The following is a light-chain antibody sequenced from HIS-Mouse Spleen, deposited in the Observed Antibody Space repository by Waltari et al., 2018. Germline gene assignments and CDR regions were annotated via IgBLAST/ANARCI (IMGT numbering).Light chain of an antibody. CDR1: SSDVGSYNL. J-gene: IGLJ2*01. Sequence: QSALTQPASVSGSPGQSITISCTGTSSDVGSYNLVSWYQQHPGKAPKLMIYEGSKRPSGFSKRFSGSKSGNTASLTISALQAEDEADYYCCSYAGSSTYVVFGGGTKLTVL. CDR2: EGS. V-gene: IGLV2-23*01. CDR3: CSYAGSSTYVV.